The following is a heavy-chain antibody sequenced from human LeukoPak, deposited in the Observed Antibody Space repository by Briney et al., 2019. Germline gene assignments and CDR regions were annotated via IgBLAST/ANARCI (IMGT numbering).Heavy chain of an antibody. CDR3: AKDRALVVVTDNGTEV. J-gene: IGHJ6*02. Sequence: PGGSLRLSCAASGFTFSTYGMHWVRQAPGKGLEWVAVISYDGSNKYYADSVKGRFTISRDNSKNTLYLQMNSLRAEDTAVYYCAKDRALVVVTDNGTEVWGQGTTVTVSS. V-gene: IGHV3-30*18. D-gene: IGHD2-21*02. CDR2: ISYDGSNK. CDR1: GFTFSTYG.